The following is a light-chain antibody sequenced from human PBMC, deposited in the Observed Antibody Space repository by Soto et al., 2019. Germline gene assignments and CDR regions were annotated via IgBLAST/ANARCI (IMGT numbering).Light chain of an antibody. CDR1: QSVSDN. V-gene: IGKV3-15*01. CDR2: RAS. J-gene: IGKJ1*01. Sequence: EVLMTHSPDTRYVPPGEGVTLSFRASQSVSDNLAWYQQKPGQGPRLLVYRASTRTLGIPARFSGSESGTDFTLTTSTLQSEDFAVYYCHHYNNWPPYPFAQGTKVKI. CDR3: HHYNNWPPYP.